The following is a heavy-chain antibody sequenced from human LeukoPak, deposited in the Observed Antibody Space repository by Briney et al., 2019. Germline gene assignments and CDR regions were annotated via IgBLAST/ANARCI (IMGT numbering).Heavy chain of an antibody. V-gene: IGHV4-31*03. CDR3: ARPLNTVHDTSDV. J-gene: IGHJ3*01. D-gene: IGHD3-22*01. Sequence: PSETLSLTCTVSGGSISSGGYYWSWIRQHPGKGLEWIGYIYYTGSTSYNPSLKSRLTIAVDTSKNQFSLKLSSVTAADTAVYYCARPLNTVHDTSDVWGQGTMVTVSS. CDR1: GGSISSGGYY. CDR2: IYYTGST.